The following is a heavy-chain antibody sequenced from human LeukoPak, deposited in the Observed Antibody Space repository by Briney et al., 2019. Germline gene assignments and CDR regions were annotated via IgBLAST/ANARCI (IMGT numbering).Heavy chain of an antibody. Sequence: SETLSLTCAVYGGSFSGYYWSWIRQPPGKGLEWIGEINHSGSTNYNPSLKSRVTISVDTSKNQFSLKLSSVPAADTAVYYCARHRQGGIYSSSWYGFDYWGQGTLVTVSS. J-gene: IGHJ4*02. CDR3: ARHRQGGIYSSSWYGFDY. V-gene: IGHV4-34*01. CDR1: GGSFSGYY. D-gene: IGHD6-13*01. CDR2: INHSGST.